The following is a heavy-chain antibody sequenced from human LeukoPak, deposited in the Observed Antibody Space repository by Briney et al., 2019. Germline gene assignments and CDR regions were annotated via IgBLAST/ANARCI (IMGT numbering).Heavy chain of an antibody. CDR2: IYYSGST. V-gene: IGHV4-59*01. D-gene: IGHD1-26*01. CDR3: AREHSGSYFFDY. Sequence: SETLSLTCTVSGGSISSYYWSWIRQPPGKGLEWIGYIYYSGSTNCNPSLKSRVTISVDTSKNQFSLKLSSVTAADTAVYYCAREHSGSYFFDYWGQGTLVTVSS. J-gene: IGHJ4*02. CDR1: GGSISSYY.